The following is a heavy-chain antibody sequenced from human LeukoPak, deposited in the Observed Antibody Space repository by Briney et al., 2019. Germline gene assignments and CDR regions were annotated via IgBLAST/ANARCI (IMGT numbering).Heavy chain of an antibody. Sequence: ASVKVSCKASGYTLTSYGISWVRQAPGQGLEWMGWISPYNGDTNNAQKFQGRVTMTTDTSTSTAYMELRSLRSDDTAVYYCARDNYYYGSGSYSDYWGQGTLVTVSS. CDR2: ISPYNGDT. CDR1: GYTLTSYG. J-gene: IGHJ4*02. CDR3: ARDNYYYGSGSYSDY. V-gene: IGHV1-18*01. D-gene: IGHD3-10*01.